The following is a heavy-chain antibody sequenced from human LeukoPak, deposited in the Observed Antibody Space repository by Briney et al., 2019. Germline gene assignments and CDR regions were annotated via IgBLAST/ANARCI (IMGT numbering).Heavy chain of an antibody. J-gene: IGHJ4*02. V-gene: IGHV3-7*04. D-gene: IGHD4-17*01. Sequence: GALRLSCAVSGFTFSGSWMTWVRQAPGRGLEWVANIKPDGSQKYYVDSVKGRFTISRDNAKNSLYLQMNSLRADDTAVYYCARGHYGRDYWGQGTLVTVSS. CDR2: IKPDGSQK. CDR3: ARGHYGRDY. CDR1: GFTFSGSW.